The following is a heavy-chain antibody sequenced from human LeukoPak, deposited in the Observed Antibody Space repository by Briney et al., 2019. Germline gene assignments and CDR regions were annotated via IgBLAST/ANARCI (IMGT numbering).Heavy chain of an antibody. J-gene: IGHJ1*01. V-gene: IGHV4-4*07. D-gene: IGHD3-22*01. CDR2: IYSSGST. CDR1: GGSISGYY. Sequence: PSETLSLTCTVSGGSISGYYGNWIRQPAGKGLEWIGRIYSSGSTYYNPSLKSRVTMSVDTSKTQFSMELSSVTAADTAVYYCARSPYYYGGSDSEGFQHWGQGTLVTVSS. CDR3: ARSPYYYGGSDSEGFQH.